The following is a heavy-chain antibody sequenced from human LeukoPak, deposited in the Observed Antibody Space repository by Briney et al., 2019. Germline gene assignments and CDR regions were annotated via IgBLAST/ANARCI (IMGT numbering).Heavy chain of an antibody. V-gene: IGHV4-39*01. CDR2: IYYSGIT. J-gene: IGHJ5*02. CDR1: GGSISSGSYY. CDR3: ARRGDP. Sequence: PSETLSLTCTVSGGSISSGSYYWGWIRQPPGKGLEWIGSIYYSGITHYKPSLKSRVTISADTSKNQLSLKLNSVTAADTAVYYCARRGDPWGQGTLVTVSP. D-gene: IGHD3-16*01.